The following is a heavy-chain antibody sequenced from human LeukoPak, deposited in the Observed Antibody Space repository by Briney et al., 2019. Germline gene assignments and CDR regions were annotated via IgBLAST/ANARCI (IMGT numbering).Heavy chain of an antibody. D-gene: IGHD4-17*01. Sequence: GESLKISCKGSGSIFTSYWISWVRQMPGKGLEWMGRIDPSDSYTNYSPSFQGHVTISADKSISTAYLQWSGLKASDTAMYYCARLGDYGDYASDYWGQGTLVTVPS. J-gene: IGHJ4*02. CDR3: ARLGDYGDYASDY. CDR2: IDPSDSYT. CDR1: GSIFTSYW. V-gene: IGHV5-10-1*01.